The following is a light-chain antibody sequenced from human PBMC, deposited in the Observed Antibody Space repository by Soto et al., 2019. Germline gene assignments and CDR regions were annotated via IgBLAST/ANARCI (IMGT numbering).Light chain of an antibody. CDR2: EVS. J-gene: IGLJ1*01. CDR1: NSDVGDYNY. Sequence: QSSLAQPASVSGSPGQSITISCTGTNSDVGDYNYVSWYQQHPGRAPKLMIYEVSNRPSGVSNRFFGSKSGNAASLTISGLQAEDEADYYCSSYTSSSSLYVFGTGTKVTVL. V-gene: IGLV2-14*01. CDR3: SSYTSSSSLYV.